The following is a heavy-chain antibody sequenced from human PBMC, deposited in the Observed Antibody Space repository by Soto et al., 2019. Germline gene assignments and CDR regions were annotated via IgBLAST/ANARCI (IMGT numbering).Heavy chain of an antibody. CDR3: ATGGGSSSSYYYYYYMDV. V-gene: IGHV1-24*01. Sequence: ASVKVSCKVSGYTLTELSMHWVRQAPGKGLEWMGGFDPEDGETIYAQKFQGRVTMTEDTSTDTAYMELSSLRAEDTAGYYCATGGGSSSSYYYYYYMDVWGKGTTVTVSS. CDR2: FDPEDGET. D-gene: IGHD6-6*01. J-gene: IGHJ6*03. CDR1: GYTLTELS.